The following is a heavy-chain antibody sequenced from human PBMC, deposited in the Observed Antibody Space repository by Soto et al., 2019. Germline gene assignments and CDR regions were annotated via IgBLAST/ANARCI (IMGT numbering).Heavy chain of an antibody. D-gene: IGHD3-16*01. CDR3: ARDRGGHFDY. CDR1: GGSISTGGNY. CDR2: VYYSGST. J-gene: IGHJ4*02. V-gene: IGHV4-31*03. Sequence: SETLSLTCTVSGGSISTGGNYWTWIRQLPGKGLEWIGYVYYSGSTYYNPSLESRVTISVDTSSNQFSLKLSSVTAADTAVYYCARDRGGHFDYCGQGTLVTVSS.